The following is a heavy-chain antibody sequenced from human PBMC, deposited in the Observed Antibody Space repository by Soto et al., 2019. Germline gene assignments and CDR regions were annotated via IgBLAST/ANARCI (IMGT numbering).Heavy chain of an antibody. CDR2: ISYDGSNK. J-gene: IGHJ6*02. V-gene: IGHV3-30*18. Sequence: PGGSLILSCGASGFTFSSYGMHWVRQAPGKWLEWVAVISYDGSNKYYADSVKGRFTISRDNSKNTLYLQMNSLRAEDTAVYYCAKDRAGSGYYYYYGMDVWGQRTTVTVSS. CDR3: AKDRAGSGYYYYYGMDV. CDR1: GFTFSSYG. D-gene: IGHD6-25*01.